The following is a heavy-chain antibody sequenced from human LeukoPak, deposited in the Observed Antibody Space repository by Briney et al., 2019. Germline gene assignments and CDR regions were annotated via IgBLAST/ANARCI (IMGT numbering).Heavy chain of an antibody. CDR1: GFTFSNYN. D-gene: IGHD6-13*01. CDR3: AREAYSSSWYVDS. J-gene: IGHJ4*02. Sequence: GGSLRLSCAASGFTFSNYNMNWVRQAPGKGLEWVSIISSSRTMHYADSVKGRFTISRDNAKTSLYLQMNSLRAEDTAMYYCAREAYSSSWYVDSWGQGTLVTVSS. CDR2: ISSSRTM. V-gene: IGHV3-69-1*01.